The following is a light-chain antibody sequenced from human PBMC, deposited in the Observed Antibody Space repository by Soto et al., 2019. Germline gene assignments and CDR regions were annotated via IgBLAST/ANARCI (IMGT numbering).Light chain of an antibody. V-gene: IGLV1-40*01. CDR1: SSNIGTSNIGAGYD. CDR3: CSFAGVSTFGV. J-gene: IGLJ3*02. CDR2: RNN. Sequence: QAVLTQPPSVSGAPGQRVTISCTGSSSNIGTSNIGAGYDVHWYQQLPGTAPKLLIYRNNNRPSGVPDRFSASKSGTSASLAITGLQAEDEAVYYCCSFAGVSTFGVFGGGTQLTVL.